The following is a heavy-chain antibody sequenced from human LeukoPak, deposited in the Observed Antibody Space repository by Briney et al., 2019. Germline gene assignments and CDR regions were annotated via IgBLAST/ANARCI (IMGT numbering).Heavy chain of an antibody. CDR1: GFTFSSYP. CDR3: AGGSHGDHDY. Sequence: SGGSLRLSCAASGFTFSSYPMSWVRQAPGKGLEWVSAITSSGGSTYYADSVKGRFTISRDNSKNTLYMQMSSLRADDTAVYYCAGGSHGDHDYWGQGTLVTVSS. CDR2: ITSSGGST. D-gene: IGHD4-17*01. J-gene: IGHJ4*02. V-gene: IGHV3-23*01.